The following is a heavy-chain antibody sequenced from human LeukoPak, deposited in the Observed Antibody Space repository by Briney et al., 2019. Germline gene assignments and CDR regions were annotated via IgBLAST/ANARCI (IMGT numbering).Heavy chain of an antibody. J-gene: IGHJ4*02. Sequence: GGSLRLSCEASGFTFSSYGMHWVRQAPGKGLEWVAFIRYDGSNKYYADSVKGRFTISRDNSKNTLYLQMNSLRAEDTAVYYCAKFDDSSGYYRFDYWGQGTLVTVSS. D-gene: IGHD3-22*01. CDR2: IRYDGSNK. V-gene: IGHV3-30*02. CDR3: AKFDDSSGYYRFDY. CDR1: GFTFSSYG.